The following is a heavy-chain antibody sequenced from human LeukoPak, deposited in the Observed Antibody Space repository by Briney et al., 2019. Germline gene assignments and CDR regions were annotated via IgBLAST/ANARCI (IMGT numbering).Heavy chain of an antibody. CDR3: ARDTEWELNPDYFDY. V-gene: IGHV1-18*01. D-gene: IGHD1-26*01. CDR2: ISAYNGNT. J-gene: IGHJ4*02. CDR1: GYTFTSYG. Sequence: ASVKVSCKASGYTFTSYGISWVRQAPGRGLEWMGWISAYNGNTKYAQKLQGRVTMTTDTSTNTAYMELRSLRSDDTAVYYCARDTEWELNPDYFDYWGQGTLVTVSS.